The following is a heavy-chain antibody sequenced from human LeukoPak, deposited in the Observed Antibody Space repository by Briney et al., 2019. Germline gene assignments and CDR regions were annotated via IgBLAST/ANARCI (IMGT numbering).Heavy chain of an antibody. CDR2: INPSGGST. CDR1: GYTFTSYY. D-gene: IGHD6-13*01. J-gene: IGHJ3*02. Sequence: ASVKVSRKASGYTFTSYYMHWVRQAPGQGLEWMGIINPSGGSTSYAQKFQGRVTMTRDTSTSTVYMELSSLRSEDTAVYYCASAAGTVLGAFDIWGQGTMVTVSS. CDR3: ASAAGTVLGAFDI. V-gene: IGHV1-46*03.